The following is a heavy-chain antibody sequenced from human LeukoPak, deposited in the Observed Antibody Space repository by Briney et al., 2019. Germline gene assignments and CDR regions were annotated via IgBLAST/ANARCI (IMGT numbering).Heavy chain of an antibody. D-gene: IGHD1-26*01. CDR2: INWNGGST. J-gene: IGHJ3*02. CDR1: GFTFDDYG. V-gene: IGHV3-20*04. Sequence: GGSLRLSCAASGFTFDDYGMSWVRQAPGKGLEWVSGINWNGGSTGYADSVKGRFTISRDNAKNSLYLQMNSLRAEDTALYYCASPYSGSYSDAFDIWGQGTMVTVSS. CDR3: ASPYSGSYSDAFDI.